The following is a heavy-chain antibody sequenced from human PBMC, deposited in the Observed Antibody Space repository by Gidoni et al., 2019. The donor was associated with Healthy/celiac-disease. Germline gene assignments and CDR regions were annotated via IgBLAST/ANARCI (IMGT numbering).Heavy chain of an antibody. D-gene: IGHD3-3*01. V-gene: IGHV3-30-3*01. CDR3: ARARRFLEWFPYYYYGMDV. CDR2: ISYDGSNK. CDR1: GFTFSSYA. Sequence: QVQLVESGGGVVQPGRSLRLSCAASGFTFSSYAMHWVRQAPGKGLEWVAVISYDGSNKYYADSVKGRFTISRDNSKNTLYLQMNSLRAEDTAVYYCARARRFLEWFPYYYYGMDVWGQGTTVTVSS. J-gene: IGHJ6*02.